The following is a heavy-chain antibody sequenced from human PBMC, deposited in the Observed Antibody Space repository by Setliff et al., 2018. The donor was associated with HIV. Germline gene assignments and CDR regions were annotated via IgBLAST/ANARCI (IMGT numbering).Heavy chain of an antibody. CDR1: SGSFSGYY. D-gene: IGHD6-19*01. CDR3: AREQWLVTRGYFDS. J-gene: IGHJ4*02. V-gene: IGHV4-34*01. Sequence: SETLSLTCAVYSGSFSGYYWSWIRQPPGKGLEWIGEINHSGSTNYNPSIKSRVTISIDTSKNQFSVKLNFVTAADTAVYYCAREQWLVTRGYFDSWGQGIMVTVSS. CDR2: INHSGST.